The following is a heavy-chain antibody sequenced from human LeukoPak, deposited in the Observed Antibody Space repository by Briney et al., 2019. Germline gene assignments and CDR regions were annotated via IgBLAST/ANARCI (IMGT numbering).Heavy chain of an antibody. CDR1: GFTFSSYA. J-gene: IGHJ4*02. Sequence: GGSLRLSCAASGFTFSSYAMSWVRQAPGKWLEWVSAISGSGGSTYYADSVKGRLTISRDNSKNTLYLQMNSLRAEDTAVYYCAKMGWDIVLMVYVYFDYWGQGTLVTVSS. CDR3: AKMGWDIVLMVYVYFDY. V-gene: IGHV3-23*01. CDR2: ISGSGGST. D-gene: IGHD2-8*01.